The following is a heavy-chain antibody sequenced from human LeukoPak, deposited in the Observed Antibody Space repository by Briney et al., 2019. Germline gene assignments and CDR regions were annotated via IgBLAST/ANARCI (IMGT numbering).Heavy chain of an antibody. J-gene: IGHJ5*02. V-gene: IGHV1-8*03. Sequence: GASVKVSCKASGYTFTSYDINWVRQAAGQGLEWMGWMNPNSGNTVYAQKFQGRVTITRNTSISTAYMEMSRLRSEDTAVYYCARGGYYDFWSGYSSNWFDPWGQGTLVTVSS. CDR1: GYTFTSYD. CDR2: MNPNSGNT. D-gene: IGHD3-3*01. CDR3: ARGGYYDFWSGYSSNWFDP.